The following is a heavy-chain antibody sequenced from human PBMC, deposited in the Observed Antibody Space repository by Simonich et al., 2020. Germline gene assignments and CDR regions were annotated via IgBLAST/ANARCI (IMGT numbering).Heavy chain of an antibody. D-gene: IGHD4-17*01. J-gene: IGHJ4*02. CDR3: ASGLLTTVTSPWIG. CDR2: IYHRGST. V-gene: IGHV4-38-2*01. Sequence: QVQLQESGPGLVKPSETLSRTCAVSGYSIRSGYYWGGIRQPPGNGLELIWRIYHRGSTYYNPALKSRVTISVDASKNQCSLRLSSLPAADTAVYYCASGLLTTVTSPWIGWGQGTLVTVSS. CDR1: GYSIRSGYY.